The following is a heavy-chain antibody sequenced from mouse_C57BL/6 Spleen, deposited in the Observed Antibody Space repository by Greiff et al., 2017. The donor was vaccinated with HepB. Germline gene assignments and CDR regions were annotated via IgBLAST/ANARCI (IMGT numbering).Heavy chain of an antibody. J-gene: IGHJ3*01. CDR2: IDPETGGT. Sequence: QVQLKESGAELVRPGASVTLSCKASGYTFTDYEMHWVKQTPVHGLEWIGAIDPETGGTAYNQKFKGKAILTADKSSSTAYMELRSLTSEDSAVYYCTSRHYDYPWFAYWGQGTLVTVSA. CDR3: TSRHYDYPWFAY. CDR1: GYTFTDYE. V-gene: IGHV1-15*01. D-gene: IGHD2-4*01.